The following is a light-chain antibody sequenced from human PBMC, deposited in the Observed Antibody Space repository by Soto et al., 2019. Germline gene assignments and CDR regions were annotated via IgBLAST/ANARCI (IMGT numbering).Light chain of an antibody. CDR2: DNN. J-gene: IGLJ3*02. Sequence: QAVLTQPPPVSGAPGQRVTISCTGSSSNIGARSDVHWYQQLLGTAPKLLIYDNNNRPSGVPDRFSGSKSGTSASLAITGLQAEDEADYYCQSYDSSLGGSWVFGGGTKLTVL. V-gene: IGLV1-40*01. CDR1: SSNIGARSD. CDR3: QSYDSSLGGSWV.